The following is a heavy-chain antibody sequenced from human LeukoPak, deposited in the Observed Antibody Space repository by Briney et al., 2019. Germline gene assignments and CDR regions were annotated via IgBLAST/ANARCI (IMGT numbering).Heavy chain of an antibody. CDR3: ARESAIFGVFIVAFDY. CDR2: IYSSGST. D-gene: IGHD3-3*01. Sequence: PSETLSLTCTVSGGSISSYYWNWIWQPAGKGLEWIGRIYSSGSTNYNPSLKSRVTMSVDTSKNQFSLKLNSVTAADTAVYYCARESAIFGVFIVAFDYWGQGALVTVSS. V-gene: IGHV4-4*07. CDR1: GGSISSYY. J-gene: IGHJ4*02.